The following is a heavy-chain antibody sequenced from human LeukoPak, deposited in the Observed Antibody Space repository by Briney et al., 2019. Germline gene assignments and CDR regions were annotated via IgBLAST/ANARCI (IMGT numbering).Heavy chain of an antibody. CDR3: ASGPYYYDSNGYYPYYFEY. V-gene: IGHV4-34*01. J-gene: IGHJ4*02. CDR2: INHSGST. Sequence: SETLSLTCAVYGGSFSGYYWSWIRQPPGKGLEWIGEINHSGSTNYNPSLKSRVVISVETSKNQFSLKLSSVTAADTAVYYCASGPYYYDSNGYYPYYFEYWGQGTLVTVSS. CDR1: GGSFSGYY. D-gene: IGHD3-22*01.